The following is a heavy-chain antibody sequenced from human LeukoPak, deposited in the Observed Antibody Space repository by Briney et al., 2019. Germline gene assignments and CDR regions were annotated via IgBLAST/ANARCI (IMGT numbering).Heavy chain of an antibody. CDR1: GGSINNYY. CDR3: ARDVGTSGWYTFDY. Sequence: SETLSLTCIVSGGSINNYYWSWIRQPPGKGLEWIGEVSFSGSTNYNPSLTSRVTISADTSRNQYSLQLDSVTPEDSAVYYCARDVGTSGWYTFDYWGQGTLVTVSS. J-gene: IGHJ4*02. D-gene: IGHD6-19*01. CDR2: VSFSGST. V-gene: IGHV4-59*12.